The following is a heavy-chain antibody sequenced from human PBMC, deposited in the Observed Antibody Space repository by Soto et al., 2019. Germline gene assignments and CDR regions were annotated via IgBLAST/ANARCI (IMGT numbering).Heavy chain of an antibody. Sequence: GGSLRLSCAASGFTFSSYDMHWVRQAAGKGLEWVSAIGTAGDTYYPGSVKGRYTISRENAKNSLYLQMNSLRAEDTAVYYCARTRKDILTGYYFDYWGQGTLVTVSS. CDR1: GFTFSSYD. CDR2: IGTAGDT. D-gene: IGHD3-9*01. V-gene: IGHV3-13*01. CDR3: ARTRKDILTGYYFDY. J-gene: IGHJ4*02.